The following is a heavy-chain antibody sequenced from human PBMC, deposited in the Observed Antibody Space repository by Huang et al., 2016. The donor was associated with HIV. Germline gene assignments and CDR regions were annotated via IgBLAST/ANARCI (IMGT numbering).Heavy chain of an antibody. CDR1: GFTFSNYA. CDR3: ARDDSSWYIVGGPLDL. Sequence: QVQLVGYGGGVVQPGRSMRLSRVASGFTFSNYASHWVRQAPGKVWEWVAAISYYGRNKYYADSVKDRFTISRDNSKNTVYLQMNSLRAEDMAVYYCARDDSSWYIVGGPLDLWGRGTLVTVSS. D-gene: IGHD6-13*01. J-gene: IGHJ2*01. V-gene: IGHV3-30*04. CDR2: ISYYGRNK.